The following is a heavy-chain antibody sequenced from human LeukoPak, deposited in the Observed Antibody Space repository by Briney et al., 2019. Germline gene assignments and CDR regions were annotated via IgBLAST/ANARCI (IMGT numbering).Heavy chain of an antibody. CDR1: GFSFSSYA. D-gene: IGHD6-19*01. V-gene: IGHV3-23*01. CDR3: AKAPVDSSGICEYFQH. Sequence: PGGSLRLSCAASGFSFSSYAMSWVRQAPGKGLEWVSVISGSGDTTYYAGSVKGRFTISRDNSKNTLYLRMNSLRADDTAVYYCAKAPVDSSGICEYFQHWGQGTLVAVSS. J-gene: IGHJ1*01. CDR2: ISGSGDTT.